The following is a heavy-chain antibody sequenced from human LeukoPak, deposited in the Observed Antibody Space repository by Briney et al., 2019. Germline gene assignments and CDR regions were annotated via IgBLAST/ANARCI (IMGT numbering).Heavy chain of an antibody. CDR3: AREVEVPSLLAGYYYYGMDV. J-gene: IGHJ6*02. D-gene: IGHD2-15*01. Sequence: ASVKVSCKASGYTFTGYYMHWVRQAPGQGLEWMGWINPNSGGTNYAQKFQGWVTMTRDTSISTAYMELSRLRSDDTAVYYCAREVEVPSLLAGYYYYGMDVWGQGTTVTVSS. V-gene: IGHV1-2*04. CDR2: INPNSGGT. CDR1: GYTFTGYY.